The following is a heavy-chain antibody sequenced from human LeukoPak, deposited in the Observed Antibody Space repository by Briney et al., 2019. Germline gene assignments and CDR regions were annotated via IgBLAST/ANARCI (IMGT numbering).Heavy chain of an antibody. Sequence: SVKVSCKASGYTFTGYYMHWVRQAPGQGLEWMGGIIPIFGTANYEQKFQGRVTITADESTSTAYMELSSLRSEDTAVYYCANTMVRSPLPPYYYYGMDVWGQGTTVTVSS. D-gene: IGHD3-10*01. CDR2: IIPIFGTA. V-gene: IGHV1-69*13. J-gene: IGHJ6*02. CDR1: GYTFTGYY. CDR3: ANTMVRSPLPPYYYYGMDV.